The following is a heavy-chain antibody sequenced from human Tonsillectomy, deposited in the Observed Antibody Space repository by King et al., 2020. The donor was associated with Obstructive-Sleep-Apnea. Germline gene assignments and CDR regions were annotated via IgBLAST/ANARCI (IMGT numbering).Heavy chain of an antibody. CDR3: ARGCLVAASFDY. CDR1: VYTFTNYY. J-gene: IGHJ4*02. V-gene: IGHV1-46*01. D-gene: IGHD2-15*01. CDR2: INPNGGST. Sequence: QLVQSGAEVKEPGASVKVSCKASVYTFTNYYMHWVRQAPGQGLEWMGMINPNGGSTSCAQKFQGRVTMTRETSTSTVYMELSSLRSEDTAVYYCARGCLVAASFDYWGQGTLVTVSS.